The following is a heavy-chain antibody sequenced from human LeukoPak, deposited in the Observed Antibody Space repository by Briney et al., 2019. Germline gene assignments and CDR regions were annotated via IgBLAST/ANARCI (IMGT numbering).Heavy chain of an antibody. V-gene: IGHV1-2*02. CDR1: GYTFTSYY. Sequence: ASVKVSCKASGYTFTSYYMHWVRQAPGQGLEWMGWINPNSGGTNYAQKFQGRVTMTRDTSISTAYMELSRLRSDDTAVYYCARGSYNYDFWSGYYDFDYWGQGTLVTVSS. CDR3: ARGSYNYDFWSGYYDFDY. D-gene: IGHD3-3*01. J-gene: IGHJ4*02. CDR2: INPNSGGT.